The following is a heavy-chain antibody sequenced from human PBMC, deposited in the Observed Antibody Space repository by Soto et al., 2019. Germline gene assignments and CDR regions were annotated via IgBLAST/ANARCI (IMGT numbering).Heavy chain of an antibody. J-gene: IGHJ6*02. Sequence: SETLSLTCTVSGGSISSGGYYWSWIRQHPGKGLEWIGYIYYSGSTYYNPSLKSRVTISVDTSKNQFSLKLSSVTAADTAVYHCARNEVITFGGVTSRYYYGMDVWGQGTTVTVSS. CDR1: GGSISSGGYY. D-gene: IGHD3-16*01. CDR3: ARNEVITFGGVTSRYYYGMDV. CDR2: IYYSGST. V-gene: IGHV4-31*03.